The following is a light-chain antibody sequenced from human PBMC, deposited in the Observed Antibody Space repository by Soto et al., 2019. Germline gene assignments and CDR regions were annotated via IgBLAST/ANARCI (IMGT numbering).Light chain of an antibody. J-gene: IGKJ5*01. CDR2: DTS. CDR1: QSVSIK. Sequence: EIVMTQSPATLSFSPPERTTLSCRASQSVSIKLAWYQQKPGQAPRLLIYDTSTRATGIPARFSGSGSGTEFTLTISSLQSEDFAVYYCQQYNNWPPITFGQGTRLEIK. V-gene: IGKV3-15*01. CDR3: QQYNNWPPIT.